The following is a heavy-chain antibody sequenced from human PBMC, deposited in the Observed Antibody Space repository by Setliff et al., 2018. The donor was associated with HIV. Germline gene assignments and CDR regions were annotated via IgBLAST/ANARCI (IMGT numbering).Heavy chain of an antibody. D-gene: IGHD2-8*01. V-gene: IGHV4-39*07. CDR3: AGEIAPAARLPNVGGPPPPGYYHYMDV. Sequence: SETLSLTCIVSRGSICSTSHYWGWVRQSPGRRLEWIGSIYYSGRTYYNPSLKSRVTMSVDTSTNQFSLDLTSVTAADTAVYFCAGEIAPAARLPNVGGPPPPGYYHYMDVWGKGTTVTVSS. J-gene: IGHJ6*03. CDR1: RGSICSTSHY. CDR2: IYYSGRT.